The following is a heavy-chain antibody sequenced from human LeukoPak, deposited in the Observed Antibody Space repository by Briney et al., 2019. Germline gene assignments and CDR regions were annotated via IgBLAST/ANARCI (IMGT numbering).Heavy chain of an antibody. CDR3: AKVAGYDFWGGGRGGYYYYYMDV. J-gene: IGHJ6*03. D-gene: IGHD3-3*01. CDR2: ISGSGGST. CDR1: GFIFSSYA. V-gene: IGHV3-23*01. Sequence: PGGSLRLSCAASGFIFSSYAMSWVRQAPGKGLEWVAAISGSGGSTYYADSVKGRFTISRDNSKNTLYLQMSSLRAEDTAVYYCAKVAGYDFWGGGRGGYYYYYMDVWGKGTTVTVSS.